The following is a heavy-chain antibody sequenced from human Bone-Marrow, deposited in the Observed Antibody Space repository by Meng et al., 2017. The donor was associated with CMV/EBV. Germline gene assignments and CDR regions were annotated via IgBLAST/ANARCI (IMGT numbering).Heavy chain of an antibody. V-gene: IGHV3-13*01. D-gene: IGHD1-26*01. CDR1: GFIFSDYD. J-gene: IGHJ4*02. CDR2: IGTEHDT. CDR3: ARGEYSGSFDY. Sequence: GESLKISCAASGFIFSDYDMHWVRLVTGKGLEWLSAIGTEHDTFYPDSVRGRFTISRDDARNSLFLQMDSLRAEDTAVYYCARGEYSGSFDYWGQGTLVTVSS.